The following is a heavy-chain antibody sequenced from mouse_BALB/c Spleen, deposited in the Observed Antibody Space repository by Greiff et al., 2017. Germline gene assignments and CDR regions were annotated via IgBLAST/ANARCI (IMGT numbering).Heavy chain of an antibody. D-gene: IGHD3-3*01. Sequence: EAPLVASGGGLVQPGGSRKLSCAASGFTFSSFGMHWVRQAPEKGLEWVAYISSGSSTIYYADTVKGRFTISRDNPKNTLFLQMTSLRSEDTAMYYCARGGDVDDWGQGTTLTVSS. J-gene: IGHJ2*01. CDR2: ISSGSSTI. V-gene: IGHV5-17*02. CDR3: ARGGDVDD. CDR1: GFTFSSFG.